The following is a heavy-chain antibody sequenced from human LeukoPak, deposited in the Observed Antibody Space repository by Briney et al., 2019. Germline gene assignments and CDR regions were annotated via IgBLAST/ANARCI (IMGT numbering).Heavy chain of an antibody. V-gene: IGHV3-23*01. CDR2: ISGSGGST. CDR1: GFSFSSYA. CDR3: AKDRRSGSYPPQGFGP. Sequence: GGSLRLSCAASGFSFSSYAMSWVRQAPGKGLEWVSAISGSGGSTYYADSVKGRFTISRDNSKNTLYLQMNSLRAEDTAVYYCAKDRRSGSYPPQGFGPWGQGTLVTVSS. J-gene: IGHJ5*02. D-gene: IGHD1-26*01.